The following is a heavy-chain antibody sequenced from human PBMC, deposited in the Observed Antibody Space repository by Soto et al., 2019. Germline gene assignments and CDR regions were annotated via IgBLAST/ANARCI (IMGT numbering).Heavy chain of an antibody. V-gene: IGHV3-30-3*01. Sequence: QVQLVESGGGVVQPGRSLRLSCAASGFTFSSYAIHWVRQAPGKGLEWVAVISYDGSNKYYADSVKGRFTISRDNSKNTLYLQMNSLRAEDTAVYYCASPHCYGGNCYFQHWGQGTLVTVSS. J-gene: IGHJ1*01. CDR2: ISYDGSNK. CDR1: GFTFSSYA. CDR3: ASPHCYGGNCYFQH. D-gene: IGHD2-21*01.